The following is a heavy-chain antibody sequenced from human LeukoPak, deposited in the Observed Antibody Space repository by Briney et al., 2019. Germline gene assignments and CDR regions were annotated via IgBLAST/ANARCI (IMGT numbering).Heavy chain of an antibody. V-gene: IGHV1-18*01. D-gene: IGHD3-10*01. CDR1: GYTFSSSG. J-gene: IGHJ3*02. CDR2: ISAYNGNT. CDR3: ERVLLWFGEIAGDAFDI. Sequence: ASVKVSCKASGYTFSSSGISWVRQAPGQGLEWMGWISAYNGNTNYAQKVQGRVTMTTDTSTTTAYMELRTLRSDDTAVYYCERVLLWFGEIAGDAFDIWGQGTMVTVSS.